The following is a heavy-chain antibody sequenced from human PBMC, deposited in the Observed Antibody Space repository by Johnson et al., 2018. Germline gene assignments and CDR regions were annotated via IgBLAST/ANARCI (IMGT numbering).Heavy chain of an antibody. V-gene: IGHV3-30-3*01. CDR1: GFTFSSYA. D-gene: IGHD1-26*01. J-gene: IGHJ1*01. CDR3: AKDVNSGSYDGNFQH. CDR2: ISYDGSNK. Sequence: QVQLVQSGGGVVQPGRSLRLSCAASGFTFSSYAMHWVRQAPGKGLEWVAVISYDGSNKYYADSVKGRFTISRDNSKNTLYLQMNSLRAEDTAVYYCAKDVNSGSYDGNFQHWGQGTLVTVSS.